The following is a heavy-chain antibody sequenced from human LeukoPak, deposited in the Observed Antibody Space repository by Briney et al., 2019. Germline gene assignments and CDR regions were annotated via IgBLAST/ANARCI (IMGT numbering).Heavy chain of an antibody. D-gene: IGHD3/OR15-3a*01. V-gene: IGHV4-38-2*02. CDR1: GYSISSGYY. J-gene: IGHJ4*02. CDR2: IYYSGNT. Sequence: SETLSLTCTVSGYSISSGYYWGWIRPPPGKGLEWIGSIYYSGNTYYNASLKSQVSISIDTSKNQFSLRLTSVTAADTAVYYCARQTGSGLFILPGGQGTLVTVSS. CDR3: ARQTGSGLFILP.